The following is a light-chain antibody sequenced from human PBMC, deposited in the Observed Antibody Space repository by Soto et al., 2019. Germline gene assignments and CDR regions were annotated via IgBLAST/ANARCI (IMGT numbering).Light chain of an antibody. J-gene: IGKJ1*01. CDR3: QQYRA. CDR1: QSVSSNY. CDR2: GAS. V-gene: IGKV3-20*01. Sequence: EIVLTQSPGTLSLSPGERATLSCRASQSVSSNYLAWYQQKPGQAPRLLIYGASSRATGIPDRFSASGSGTDFTLTISRLEPEDFAVYYCQQYRAFGQGTKVDIK.